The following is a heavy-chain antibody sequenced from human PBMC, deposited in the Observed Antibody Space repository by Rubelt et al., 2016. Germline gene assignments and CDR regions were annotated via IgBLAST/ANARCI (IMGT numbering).Heavy chain of an antibody. CDR2: INPNRGGN. CDR1: GYTFTGYY. J-gene: IGHJ4*02. Sequence: QVQLVQSGSEVKKPGASVIVSCKASGYTFTGYYVHWVRQAPGQGLEWMGRINPNRGGNIDPQEFHGRVTMTRATSISTAYMELSRLRSADTAVYYCARHPIDYWGQGTLVTVSS. V-gene: IGHV1-2*06. CDR3: ARHPIDY.